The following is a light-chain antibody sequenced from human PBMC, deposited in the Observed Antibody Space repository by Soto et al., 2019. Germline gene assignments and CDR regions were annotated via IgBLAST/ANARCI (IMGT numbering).Light chain of an antibody. V-gene: IGKV1-5*03. Sequence: DILVTQSPSTLSASVEDRVTIACRASQSISNYLAWYQQKPGKAPKLLIYKASSLESGVPSRFSGSGSGTEFTLTISSLQPDDFATYYCQQYNSYSWTFGQGTKVEIK. J-gene: IGKJ1*01. CDR1: QSISNY. CDR3: QQYNSYSWT. CDR2: KAS.